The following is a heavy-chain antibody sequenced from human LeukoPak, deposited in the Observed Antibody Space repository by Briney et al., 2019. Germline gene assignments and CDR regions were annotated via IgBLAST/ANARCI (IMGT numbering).Heavy chain of an antibody. CDR3: ATPTLGTIGEYLFDY. J-gene: IGHJ4*02. CDR1: GYSFTTYW. V-gene: IGHV5-51*01. Sequence: GESLQISCKGSGYSFTTYWIGWVRPLPGKGLEWMGIIYPDDSDARYSPSFQGQVTISADKSISTAYLQWSTLKASDTAMYYCATPTLGTIGEYLFDYWGQGTLVTVSS. CDR2: IYPDDSDA. D-gene: IGHD1-7*01.